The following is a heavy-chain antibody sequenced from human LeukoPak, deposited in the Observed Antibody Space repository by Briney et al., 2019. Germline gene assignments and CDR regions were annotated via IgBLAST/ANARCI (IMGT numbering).Heavy chain of an antibody. D-gene: IGHD6-19*01. CDR1: GFTFSGSA. Sequence: PGGSLKLSCAASGFTFSGSAMHWVRQASGKGLEWVGRIRSKANSYATAYAASVKGRFTISRDDSKNTAYLQMNSLKTEDTAVYYCATKYSSGWYFGYWGQGTLVTVSS. V-gene: IGHV3-73*01. CDR2: IRSKANSYAT. J-gene: IGHJ4*02. CDR3: ATKYSSGWYFGY.